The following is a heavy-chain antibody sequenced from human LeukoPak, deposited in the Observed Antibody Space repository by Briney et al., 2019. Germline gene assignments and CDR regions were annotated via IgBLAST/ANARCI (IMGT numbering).Heavy chain of an antibody. J-gene: IGHJ4*02. CDR2: IYPGDSDT. V-gene: IGHV5-51*01. CDR1: GYSFTSYW. D-gene: IGHD2-8*02. Sequence: GESLKISCKGSGYSFTSYWIGWVRQVPGKGLEWMGIIYPGDSDTRYSPSFQGQVTISADKSISTAYLQWSSLKASDTAMYYCARHRDPKGDLLDFDYWGQGTLVTVSS. CDR3: ARHRDPKGDLLDFDY.